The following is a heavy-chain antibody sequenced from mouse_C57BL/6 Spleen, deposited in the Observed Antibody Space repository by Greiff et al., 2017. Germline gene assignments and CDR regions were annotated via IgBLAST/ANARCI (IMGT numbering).Heavy chain of an antibody. CDR3: ARRDVYDYYAMDY. V-gene: IGHV1-9*01. D-gene: IGHD1-1*01. CDR2: ILPGSGST. Sequence: VKVVESGAELMKPGATVKLSCKATGYTFTGYWIEWVKQRPGHGLEWIGEILPGSGSTNYNEKFKGKATFTADTSSNTAYMQLSSLTTEDSAIYYCARRDVYDYYAMDYWGQGTSVTVSS. CDR1: GYTFTGYW. J-gene: IGHJ4*01.